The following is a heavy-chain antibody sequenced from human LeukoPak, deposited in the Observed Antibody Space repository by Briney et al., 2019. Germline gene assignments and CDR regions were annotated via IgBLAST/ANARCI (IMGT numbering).Heavy chain of an antibody. J-gene: IGHJ1*01. CDR1: GFTFSNFW. D-gene: IGHD3-10*01. CDR3: AGSSGFIPYH. Sequence: GGSPRLSCIVSGFTFSNFWMNGVRQAPGRGLEWVAIIKQDGSEEYYVDSVKGRFIISRDNAKNSLSLQMNSLRVEDSAVYFCAGSSGFIPYHWGQGTLVTVSS. V-gene: IGHV3-7*01. CDR2: IKQDGSEE.